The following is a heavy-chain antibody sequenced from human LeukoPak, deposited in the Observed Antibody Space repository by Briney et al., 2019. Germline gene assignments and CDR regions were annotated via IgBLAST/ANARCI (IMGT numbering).Heavy chain of an antibody. D-gene: IGHD1-26*01. CDR2: IYYSGST. Sequence: SETLSLTCTVSGGSISSSSYYWGWIRQPPGKGLEWIGSIYYSGSTYYNPSLKSRVTISVDTSKNQFSLKLSSVTAADTAVYYCASGGGATARGLDYWGQGTLVTVSS. V-gene: IGHV4-39*07. CDR1: GGSISSSSYY. CDR3: ASGGGATARGLDY. J-gene: IGHJ4*02.